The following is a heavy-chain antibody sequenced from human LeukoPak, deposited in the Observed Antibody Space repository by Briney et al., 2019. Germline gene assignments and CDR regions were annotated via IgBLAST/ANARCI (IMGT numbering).Heavy chain of an antibody. J-gene: IGHJ5*02. CDR1: GGSICSYY. CDR3: AREGTARTNLNWVRP. D-gene: IGHD1-1*01. CDR2: ISYSGST. Sequence: SETLSLTCTVSGGSICSYYSSWIRQPPGKGLEWIGYISYSGSTNFNPSLKNRVTISVDTSKNQFSLKLSSVTAADTAVYYCAREGTARTNLNWVRPWAQGTLVTVSS. V-gene: IGHV4-59*01.